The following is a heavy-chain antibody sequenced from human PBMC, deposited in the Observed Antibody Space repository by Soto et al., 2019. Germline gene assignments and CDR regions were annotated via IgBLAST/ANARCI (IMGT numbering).Heavy chain of an antibody. D-gene: IGHD3-9*01. Sequence: PGGSLRLSCAASGFTFSSYGMHWVRQAPGKGLEWVAVIWYDGSNKYYADSVKGRFTISRDNSKNTLYLQMNGLRAEDTAMYYCARDKGVEGRYFAAYYMDVWGKGTTVTVSS. V-gene: IGHV3-33*01. J-gene: IGHJ6*03. CDR3: ARDKGVEGRYFAAYYMDV. CDR1: GFTFSSYG. CDR2: IWYDGSNK.